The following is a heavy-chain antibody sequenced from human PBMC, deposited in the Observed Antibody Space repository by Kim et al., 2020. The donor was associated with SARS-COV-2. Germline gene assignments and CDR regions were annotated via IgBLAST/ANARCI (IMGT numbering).Heavy chain of an antibody. Sequence: ASVKVSCKASGYTFTTYAMNWVRQAPGQGLEWMGWIKTNTGNPTYAQAFTGRFVVSLDTSVSTAYLQISRLKAEDTAVYYCARPGGLWYGGNSLFRLYYGLDVWGQETTVTVS. CDR1: GYTFTTYA. CDR3: ARPGGLWYGGNSLFRLYYGLDV. V-gene: IGHV7-4-1*02. J-gene: IGHJ6*02. D-gene: IGHD2-21*02. CDR2: IKTNTGNP.